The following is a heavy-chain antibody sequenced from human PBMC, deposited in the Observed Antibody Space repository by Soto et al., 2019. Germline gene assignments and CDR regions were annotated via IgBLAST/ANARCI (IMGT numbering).Heavy chain of an antibody. J-gene: IGHJ4*02. CDR1: GYTFTGYY. CDR2: INPNSGGT. D-gene: IGHD6-19*01. CDR3: TSYTAVAGTLDFDY. Sequence: ASLKVSCKASGYTFTGYYMHWVRQAPGQGLEWVGWINPNSGGTNYAQKFQGRVTMTRDTSISTAYMELSRLRSDDTAVYYCTSYTAVAGTLDFDYWGQGTLVTVSS. V-gene: IGHV1-2*02.